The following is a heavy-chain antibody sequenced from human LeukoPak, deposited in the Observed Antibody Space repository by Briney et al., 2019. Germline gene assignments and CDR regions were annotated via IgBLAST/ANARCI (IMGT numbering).Heavy chain of an antibody. CDR2: IKQDGSEK. J-gene: IGHJ4*02. V-gene: IGHV3-7*03. D-gene: IGHD3-10*01. Sequence: GGCLRLSCAVSGFTPSIHWTSCVLENPGKGLEWGANIKQDGSEKYYVDSVKGRSTISRDNAKNSLYLQMNSLRAEDTAVYYCARCGFGELLFDYWGQGTLVTVSS. CDR1: GFTPSIHW. CDR3: ARCGFGELLFDY.